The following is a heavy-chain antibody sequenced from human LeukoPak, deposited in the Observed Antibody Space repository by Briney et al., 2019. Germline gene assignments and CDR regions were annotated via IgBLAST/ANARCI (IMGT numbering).Heavy chain of an antibody. V-gene: IGHV3-48*02. Sequence: GGSLRLSCVASGFTLSRYSVNWVRQAPGKGLEWLSYIRNRGEAMSYADSVKGRFTVSRDNAKNSLYLQMNSLRDEDTAVYYCVREDYDIFDWGQGTLVTVSS. CDR3: VREDYDIFD. CDR1: GFTLSRYS. CDR2: IRNRGEAM. D-gene: IGHD3-9*01. J-gene: IGHJ4*02.